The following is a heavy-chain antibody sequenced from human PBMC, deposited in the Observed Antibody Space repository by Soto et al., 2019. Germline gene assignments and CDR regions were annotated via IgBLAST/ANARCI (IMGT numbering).Heavy chain of an antibody. V-gene: IGHV1-18*01. J-gene: IGHJ4*02. CDR1: GYTFTSSG. D-gene: IGHD6-19*01. CDR2: ISTYNGNT. Sequence: AAVKVSCKASGYTFTSSGISWVRQAPGEGPEWMGWISTYNGNTNYTQNLQGRVTMTTATSTSTAYMELRSLRSDDTAVYCRARSVAGYFDYWCRGTLLAVSS. CDR3: ARSVAGYFDY.